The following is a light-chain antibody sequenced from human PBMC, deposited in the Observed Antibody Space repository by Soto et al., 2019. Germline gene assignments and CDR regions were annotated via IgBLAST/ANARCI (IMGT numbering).Light chain of an antibody. CDR3: SSYTTSTTWV. CDR2: EVS. CDR1: ISDIGNYKY. Sequence: QSALTQPASVSGSPGQSITISCTGTISDIGNYKYVSWYQHHPGKAPKLIIYEVSNRASGVSNRFSGSKSGNTASLTISGLQAEDESDYYCSSYTTSTTWVFGGGTKLTVL. V-gene: IGLV2-14*01. J-gene: IGLJ3*02.